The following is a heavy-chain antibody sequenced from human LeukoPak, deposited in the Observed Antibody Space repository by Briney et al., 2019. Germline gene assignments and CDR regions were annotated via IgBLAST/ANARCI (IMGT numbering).Heavy chain of an antibody. Sequence: PGGSLRLSCAASGFTFSSYAMSWVRQAPGKGLEWVSAISGSGVSTYYADSVKGRFTNSRGNSKNTLYLQMNSLRAEDTAVYYCAKSATMVRGVNDAFDIWGQGTMVTVSS. D-gene: IGHD3-10*01. CDR1: GFTFSSYA. V-gene: IGHV3-23*01. CDR3: AKSATMVRGVNDAFDI. CDR2: ISGSGVST. J-gene: IGHJ3*02.